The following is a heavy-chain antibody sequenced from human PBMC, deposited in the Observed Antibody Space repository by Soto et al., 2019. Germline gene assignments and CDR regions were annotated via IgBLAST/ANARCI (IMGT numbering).Heavy chain of an antibody. Sequence: EVQLLESGGGLVQPGGSLRLSCAASGFTFSTYAMSWVRQAPGKGLEWVATIRGSGGNTHYADSVKGWFTTSRDNSENAVYLQMNSLRAEDTAVYYCARVNAQIRSSGWYGGDDIWGHGTMVTVSS. V-gene: IGHV3-23*01. CDR1: GFTFSTYA. CDR3: ARVNAQIRSSGWYGGDDI. D-gene: IGHD6-19*01. J-gene: IGHJ3*02. CDR2: IRGSGGNT.